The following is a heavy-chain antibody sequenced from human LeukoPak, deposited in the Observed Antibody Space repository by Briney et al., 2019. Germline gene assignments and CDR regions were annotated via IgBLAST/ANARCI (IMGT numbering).Heavy chain of an antibody. Sequence: QSGGSLRLSCTASGFSLSAYWMTWVRQAPGKGLEWVANIMHDESEKNYVGSVQGRFTISRDNAKNSLYLQMNSLRAADTAVYYCARDVYNSGRPADALDIWGQGTMVTVSS. CDR1: GFSLSAYW. CDR3: ARDVYNSGRPADALDI. J-gene: IGHJ3*02. CDR2: IMHDESEK. D-gene: IGHD6-25*01. V-gene: IGHV3-7*01.